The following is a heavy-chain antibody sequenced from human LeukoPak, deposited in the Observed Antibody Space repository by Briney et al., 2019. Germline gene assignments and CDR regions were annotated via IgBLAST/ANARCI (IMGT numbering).Heavy chain of an antibody. Sequence: VASVKVSCKAFGGSFSSEAISWVRQAPGQGLEWMGGIIPIFGTANYAQKFQGRVTITTDESTSTAYMEVSSLRSEDTAVYYCARSLGYYDFWSGSIHYFDYWGQGTLVTVSS. J-gene: IGHJ4*02. CDR1: GGSFSSEA. V-gene: IGHV1-69*05. CDR3: ARSLGYYDFWSGSIHYFDY. CDR2: IIPIFGTA. D-gene: IGHD3-3*01.